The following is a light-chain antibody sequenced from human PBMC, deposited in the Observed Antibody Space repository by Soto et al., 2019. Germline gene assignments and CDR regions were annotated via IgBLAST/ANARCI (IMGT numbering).Light chain of an antibody. V-gene: IGKV3-11*01. CDR3: QQRSNWARGT. J-gene: IGKJ2*02. CDR2: DAS. CDR1: QSVSSY. Sequence: EIVLTQSPATLSLFPGERATLSCRASQSVSSYLAWYQQKPGQAPRLLIYDASNRATGIPARFSGSGSGTDFTLTISSLEPEDFAVYYCQQRSNWARGTFGQGTKLEIK.